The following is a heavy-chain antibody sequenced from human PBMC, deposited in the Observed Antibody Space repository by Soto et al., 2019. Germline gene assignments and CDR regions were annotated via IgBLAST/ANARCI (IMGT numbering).Heavy chain of an antibody. CDR3: ARDGPGELPGYGYYYGMDV. V-gene: IGHV1-18*04. J-gene: IGHJ6*02. D-gene: IGHD1-26*01. CDR2: ISAYNGNT. Sequence: GASVKVFCKASGYTFTSYGISWVRQAPGQGLEWMGWISAYNGNTNYAQKLQGRVTMTTDTSTSTAYMELRSLRSDDTAVYYCARDGPGELPGYGYYYGMDVWGQGTTVTVSS. CDR1: GYTFTSYG.